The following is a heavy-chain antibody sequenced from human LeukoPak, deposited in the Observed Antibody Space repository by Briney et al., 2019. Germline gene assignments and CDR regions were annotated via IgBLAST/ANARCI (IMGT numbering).Heavy chain of an antibody. CDR2: ISAYNGNT. D-gene: IGHD3-10*01. CDR1: GYTFTSYG. Sequence: ASVKVSCKASGYTFTSYGISWVRQAPGQGLEWMGWISAYNGNTNYAQKLQGRVTMTTDTSTSTAYMELRSLRSDDTAVYYCARTGLWFGESIPFDYWGQGTLVSVSS. V-gene: IGHV1-18*01. CDR3: ARTGLWFGESIPFDY. J-gene: IGHJ4*02.